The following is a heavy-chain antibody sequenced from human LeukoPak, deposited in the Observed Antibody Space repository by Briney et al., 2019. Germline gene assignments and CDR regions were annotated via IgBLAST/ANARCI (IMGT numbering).Heavy chain of an antibody. V-gene: IGHV3-23*01. CDR2: ISGSGRSS. CDR3: ARRAGAYSHPYDY. J-gene: IGHJ4*02. CDR1: GFTFSGSD. D-gene: IGHD4/OR15-4a*01. Sequence: GGSLRLSCAASGFTFSGSDMVWVRQAPGKGLEWVSAISGSGRSSYYADSVKGRSTFSRDNSKNTLYLQMNSLRAEDTAVYYCARRAGAYSHPYDYWGQGTLVTVSS.